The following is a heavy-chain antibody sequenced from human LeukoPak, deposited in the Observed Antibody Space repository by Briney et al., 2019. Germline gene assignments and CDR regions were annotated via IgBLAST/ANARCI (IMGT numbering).Heavy chain of an antibody. V-gene: IGHV3-74*01. Sequence: PGGSLRLSCEASGFTFSRDSMDWVRQAPGKGLVWVSRIKSDGSGIIYADSVKGRFTISRDNARNTLHLQMNSLRAEDTAVYYCAKQVGATTNDAFDIWGQGTMVTVSS. CDR3: AKQVGATTNDAFDI. CDR2: IKSDGSGI. CDR1: GFTFSRDS. J-gene: IGHJ3*02. D-gene: IGHD1-26*01.